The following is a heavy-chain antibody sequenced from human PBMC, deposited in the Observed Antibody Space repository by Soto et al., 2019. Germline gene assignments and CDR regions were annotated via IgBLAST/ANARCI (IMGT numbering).Heavy chain of an antibody. CDR3: ARASGGKKCYFDY. D-gene: IGHD2-15*01. V-gene: IGHV4-34*01. J-gene: IGHJ4*02. CDR1: GGSFSGYY. CDR2: INHSGST. Sequence: SETLSLTCAVYGGSFSGYYWSWIRQPPGKGLEWIGEINHSGSTNYNPSLKSRVTISVDTSKNQFSLKLSSVTAADTAVYYCARASGGKKCYFDYWGQGTLVTVSS.